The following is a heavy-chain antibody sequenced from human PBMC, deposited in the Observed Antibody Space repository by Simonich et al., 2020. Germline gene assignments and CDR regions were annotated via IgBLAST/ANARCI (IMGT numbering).Heavy chain of an antibody. D-gene: IGHD1-26*01. V-gene: IGHV3-30*07. CDR2: ISDDGSNK. Sequence: QVQLVESGGGVVQPGRSLRLSCAASGFTFSSFALDWVRQAQGKWLEWVAVISDDGSNKYYADSVTGRFTISRDNSKNTLYLQMNSLRAEDTAVYYCARDHLDSGSYYFDYWGQGTLVTVSS. CDR3: ARDHLDSGSYYFDY. J-gene: IGHJ4*02. CDR1: GFTFSSFA.